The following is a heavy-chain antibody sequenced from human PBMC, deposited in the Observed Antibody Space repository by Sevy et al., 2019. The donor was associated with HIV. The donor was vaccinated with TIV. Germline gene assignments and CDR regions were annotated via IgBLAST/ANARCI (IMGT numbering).Heavy chain of an antibody. CDR1: GFTFNSYA. V-gene: IGHV3-23*01. D-gene: IGHD3-10*01. CDR3: AKAGPVVRGVITDAFDI. J-gene: IGHJ3*02. CDR2: LSGGGEST. Sequence: GGSLRLSCAASGFTFNSYAMSWVRQAPGTGLEWVSGLSGGGESTYYADSVKGRFTISRDNSKNTLYLQMNSLRAEDTAIYYCAKAGPVVRGVITDAFDIWGQGTMVTVSS.